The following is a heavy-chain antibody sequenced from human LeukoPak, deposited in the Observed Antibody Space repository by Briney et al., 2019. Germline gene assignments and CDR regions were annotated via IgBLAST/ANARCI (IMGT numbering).Heavy chain of an antibody. Sequence: GASVIVSCKASGYTFTNYGITWVRQAPGQGLEWMGWISGYQGSVKYAQNFQGRVTMTIDPSTSTAYMDLWSLISGDTAIYFCARSGLGTITAGPFNYWGQGTLVAVPS. V-gene: IGHV1-18*01. J-gene: IGHJ4*02. CDR2: ISGYQGSV. D-gene: IGHD5-24*01. CDR1: GYTFTNYG. CDR3: ARSGLGTITAGPFNY.